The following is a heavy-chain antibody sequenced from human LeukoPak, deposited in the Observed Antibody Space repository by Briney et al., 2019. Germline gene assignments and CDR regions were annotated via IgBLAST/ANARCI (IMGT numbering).Heavy chain of an antibody. CDR2: IYSGGKT. CDR1: GFTVSSND. D-gene: IGHD3-10*01. Sequence: PGGSLRLSCAASGFTVSSNDMTWGRPTPGKGLEWVSIIYSGGKTYYADSVKGRFTISRGNSTDTLYLQMNSLRAEDTAVFYCARDRPGDGYFDYWGQGTLVTVSS. J-gene: IGHJ4*02. V-gene: IGHV3-66*01. CDR3: ARDRPGDGYFDY.